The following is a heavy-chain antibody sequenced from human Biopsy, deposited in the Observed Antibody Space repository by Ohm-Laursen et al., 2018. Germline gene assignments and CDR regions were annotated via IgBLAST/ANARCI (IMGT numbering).Heavy chain of an antibody. J-gene: IGHJ6*02. Sequence: SLRLSCSASGFAFDDYAMHWVRQAPGKGLEWVAIIWYDGSSEYYADSVKGRFTISRDNSKNTVYLQMNSLRVEDTAVYYCARDPIVGSKADGMDVWAQGTTVTVSS. CDR2: IWYDGSSE. CDR1: GFAFDDYA. V-gene: IGHV3-33*08. CDR3: ARDPIVGSKADGMDV. D-gene: IGHD1-26*01.